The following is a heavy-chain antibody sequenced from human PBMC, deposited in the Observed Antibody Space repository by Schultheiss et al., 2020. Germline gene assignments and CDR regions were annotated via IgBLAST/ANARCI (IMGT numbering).Heavy chain of an antibody. D-gene: IGHD3-16*02. V-gene: IGHV4-38-2*01. CDR3: AADSSGPVTRLGELSLIA. Sequence: SETLSLTCAVSGYSISSGYYWGWIRQPPGKGLEWIGSIYHSGSTYYNPSLKSRVTISVDTSKNQLSLKLSSVTAADTAVYYCAADSSGPVTRLGELSLIAWGQGTLVTVSS. CDR1: GYSISSGYY. CDR2: IYHSGST. J-gene: IGHJ5*02.